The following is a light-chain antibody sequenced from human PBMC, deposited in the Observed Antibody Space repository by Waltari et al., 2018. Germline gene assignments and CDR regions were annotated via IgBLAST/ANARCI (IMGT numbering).Light chain of an antibody. J-gene: IGLJ1*01. CDR2: DVY. V-gene: IGLV2-11*01. CDR1: SSDVRHSNS. CDR3: CSYADRSTYG. Sequence: QSALSQTRSWSGSPGQSFTISFTATSSDVRHSNSASWYQPHPGKAPKVMIYDVYKRPSGVPDRFSGSKSGNTASLTLSGLQAEDEADYYRCSYADRSTYGFGTGTQVTVL.